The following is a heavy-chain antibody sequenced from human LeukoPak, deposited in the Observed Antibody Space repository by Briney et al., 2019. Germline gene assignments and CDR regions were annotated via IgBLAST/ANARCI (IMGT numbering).Heavy chain of an antibody. CDR2: IYYSCNT. CDR3: ARDVAGRYYYEGFDY. V-gene: IGHV4-31*02. J-gene: IGHJ4*02. Sequence: XVYIYYSCNTYYNPSLKVRVTISVDTSKNQFSLKLSSVTAADTAVYYCARDVAGRYYYEGFDYWGQGTLVTXXS. D-gene: IGHD3-22*01.